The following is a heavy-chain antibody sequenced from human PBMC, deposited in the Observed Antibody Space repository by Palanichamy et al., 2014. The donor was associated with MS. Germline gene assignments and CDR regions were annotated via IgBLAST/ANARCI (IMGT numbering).Heavy chain of an antibody. V-gene: IGHV3-21*01. CDR2: IGGAGIKK. D-gene: IGHD3-10*01. J-gene: IGHJ4*02. CDR1: GFTFSGYT. CDR3: TRGSGSQWFSGLLYSDF. Sequence: EVLLVESGGGLVKPGGSLRLSCVASGFTFSGYTLIWVRQTPGKGLEWVSSIGGAGIKKFYADSVKGRFIISRDNAKNSLYLQLNTVRAEDTSVYYCTRGSGSQWFSGLLYSDFWGRGTRVIVSS.